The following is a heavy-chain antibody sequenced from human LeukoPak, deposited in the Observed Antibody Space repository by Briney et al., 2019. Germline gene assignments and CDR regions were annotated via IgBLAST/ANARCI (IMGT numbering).Heavy chain of an antibody. CDR3: ARDRDIFDI. J-gene: IGHJ3*02. Sequence: GGSLRLSCAASGFTFSTDAMSWVRQAPGKGLQWVSAIGPSGVGTYYADSVKGRFTISRDNVKNSLSLQMNSLRDEDTAVYYCARDRDIFDIWGHGTMVTVSS. CDR2: IGPSGVGT. D-gene: IGHD3-10*01. V-gene: IGHV3-23*01. CDR1: GFTFSTDA.